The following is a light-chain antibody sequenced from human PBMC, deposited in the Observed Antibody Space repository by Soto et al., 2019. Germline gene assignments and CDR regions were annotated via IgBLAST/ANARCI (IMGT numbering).Light chain of an antibody. CDR2: NAA. Sequence: RVTQSASSLSASSGERATITCPASQSFXSWFAWYQQKPGRAPKFLXDNAASLERGGPSRLSGSGSGTDFTLTISSLQPEDFATYYCQQLNSYLSTFGQGTRLEIK. V-gene: IGKV1-13*02. J-gene: IGKJ5*01. CDR1: QSFXSW. CDR3: QQLNSYLST.